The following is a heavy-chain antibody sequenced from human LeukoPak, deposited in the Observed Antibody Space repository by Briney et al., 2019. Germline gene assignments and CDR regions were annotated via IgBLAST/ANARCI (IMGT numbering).Heavy chain of an antibody. J-gene: IGHJ4*02. Sequence: PSETLSLTYAVSGDSVSSSHWWNWVRQPPGKGLEWIGETSQSGNTKYNPSLKSRVTVSVDKSKSQFSLKLTSVTAADTAVYYCARNAYYSADYWGQGTLVTVSS. CDR3: ARNAYYSADY. CDR2: TSQSGNT. CDR1: GDSVSSSHW. V-gene: IGHV4-4*02. D-gene: IGHD2/OR15-2a*01.